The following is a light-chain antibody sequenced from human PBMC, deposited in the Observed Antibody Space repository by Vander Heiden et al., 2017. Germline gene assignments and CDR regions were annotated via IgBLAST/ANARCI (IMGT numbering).Light chain of an antibody. CDR2: EVS. J-gene: IGLJ3*02. V-gene: IGLV2-8*01. CDR3: SSYAGSNNWV. CDR1: SNDVGGYNY. Sequence: SALTQPPSASGSPGQSVTISCTGTSNDVGGYNYVSWYQQHPGKAPKLMIYEVSKRPSGVPDRFSGSKAGNTASLTVSGLQAEDEADYYCSSYAGSNNWVFGGGTKLTVL.